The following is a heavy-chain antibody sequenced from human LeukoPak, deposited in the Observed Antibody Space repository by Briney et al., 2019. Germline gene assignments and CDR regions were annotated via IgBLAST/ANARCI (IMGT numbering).Heavy chain of an antibody. CDR1: GYTFTSYG. J-gene: IGHJ4*02. V-gene: IGHV1-18*01. CDR3: ARWEDYDFWSGSFDY. D-gene: IGHD3-3*01. Sequence: GASVKVSCKASGYTFTSYGISWVRQAPGQGLEWMGWISAYNGNTNYAQKLQGRVTMTTDTSTSTAYMELRSLRSDDTAVYYCARWEDYDFWSGSFDYRGQGTLVTVSS. CDR2: ISAYNGNT.